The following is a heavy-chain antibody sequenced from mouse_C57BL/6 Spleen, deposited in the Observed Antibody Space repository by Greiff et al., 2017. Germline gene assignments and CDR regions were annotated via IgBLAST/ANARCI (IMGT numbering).Heavy chain of an antibody. D-gene: IGHD2-1*01. J-gene: IGHJ2*01. CDR1: GYTFTDYY. CDR2: INPYNGGT. V-gene: IGHV1-19*01. Sequence: EVQLQQSGPVLVKPGASVKMSCKASGYTFTDYYMNWVKQSHGKSLEWIGVINPYNGGTSYNQKFKGKATLTVDKSSSTAYMELNSLTSEASAVYYCAREVGNSTFDYWGQGTTLTVSS. CDR3: AREVGNSTFDY.